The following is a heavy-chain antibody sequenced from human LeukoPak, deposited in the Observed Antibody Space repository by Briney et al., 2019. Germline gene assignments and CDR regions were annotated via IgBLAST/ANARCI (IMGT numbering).Heavy chain of an antibody. Sequence: GSLRLSCAASGFTFSSYGMHWVRQAPGKGLEWVAVIWYDGSNKYYADSVKGRFTISRDNSKNTLYLEMNSLRAEDTAVYYCARDHSSGWYSDYFDYWGQGTLVTVSS. CDR3: ARDHSSGWYSDYFDY. D-gene: IGHD6-19*01. CDR1: GFTFSSYG. J-gene: IGHJ4*02. V-gene: IGHV3-33*01. CDR2: IWYDGSNK.